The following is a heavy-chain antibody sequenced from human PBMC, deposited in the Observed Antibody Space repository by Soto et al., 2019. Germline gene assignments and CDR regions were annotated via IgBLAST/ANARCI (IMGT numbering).Heavy chain of an antibody. CDR1: GYTFTGYY. J-gene: IGHJ4*02. D-gene: IGHD6-6*01. Sequence: ASVKVSCKASGYTFTGYYMHWVRQAPGQGLEWMGWINPNSGGTNYAQKFQGRVTMTRDTSISTAYMELSRLRSDDTAVYYCAREYRSSSGRFDNWGQGTLVTVSS. CDR2: INPNSGGT. V-gene: IGHV1-2*02. CDR3: AREYRSSSGRFDN.